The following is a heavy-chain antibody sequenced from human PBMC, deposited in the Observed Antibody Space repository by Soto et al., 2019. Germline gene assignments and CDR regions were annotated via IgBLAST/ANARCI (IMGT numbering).Heavy chain of an antibody. Sequence: GGSLRLSCAASGFTFSSYGMHWVRQAPGKGLEWVAVISYDGSNKYYADSVKGRFTISRDNSKNTLYLQMNSLRAEDTAVYYCAKDHRGGLYYYYYMDVWGKGTTVTVSS. CDR2: ISYDGSNK. CDR3: AKDHRGGLYYYYYMDV. V-gene: IGHV3-30*18. D-gene: IGHD1-26*01. J-gene: IGHJ6*03. CDR1: GFTFSSYG.